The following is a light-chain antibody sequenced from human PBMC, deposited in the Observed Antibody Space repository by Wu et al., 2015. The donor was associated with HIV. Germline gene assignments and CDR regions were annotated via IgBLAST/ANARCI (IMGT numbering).Light chain of an antibody. CDR2: GAS. V-gene: IGKV3-15*01. CDR1: QSVSSN. J-gene: IGKJ2*01. CDR3: QQYGSSPNT. Sequence: EIVMTQSPATLSVSPGERATLSCRASQSVSSNLAWYQQKPGQAPRLLIYGASTRATGIPARFSGSGSGTEFTLTISSMQSEDSAVYYCQQYGSSPNTFGQGTKLEIK.